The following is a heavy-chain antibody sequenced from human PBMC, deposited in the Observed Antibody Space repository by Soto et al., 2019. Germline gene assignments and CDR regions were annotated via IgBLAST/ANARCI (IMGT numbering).Heavy chain of an antibody. V-gene: IGHV4-34*01. Sequence: SETLSLTCAVYGGSFSGYYWSWIRQPPGKGLEWIGEINHSGSTNYNPSLKSRVTISVDTSKNQFSLKLSSVTAADTAVYYCARDAGDWFDPWGQGTLVTVSS. CDR2: INHSGST. CDR3: ARDAGDWFDP. D-gene: IGHD4-17*01. J-gene: IGHJ5*02. CDR1: GGSFSGYY.